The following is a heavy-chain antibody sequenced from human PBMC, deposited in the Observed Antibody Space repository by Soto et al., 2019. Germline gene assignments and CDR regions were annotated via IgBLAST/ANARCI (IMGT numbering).Heavy chain of an antibody. J-gene: IGHJ4*02. CDR3: ARSEGFGWLDY. Sequence: PSETLSLTCSVSGASISSYYWSWIRQPPGKGLEWIGYVYYSGSTDYSPSLKSRVTMSADTSKNQFSLRLSSVTAADTAVYYCARSEGFGWLDYWGQGFLVTVSS. D-gene: IGHD5-18*01. CDR1: GASISSYY. CDR2: VYYSGST. V-gene: IGHV4-59*12.